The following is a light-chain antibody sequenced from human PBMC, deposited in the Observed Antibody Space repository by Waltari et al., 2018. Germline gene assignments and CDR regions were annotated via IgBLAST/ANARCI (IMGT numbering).Light chain of an antibody. CDR1: DVGTKS. J-gene: IGLJ2*01. Sequence: SYVLTQPPSVSVAPGKTASLSCGGDDVGTKSVHWYQQGPGQAPVLVVYDEGDRPSGIPGGFAGSKAGNTATLTISRVGAGDEADYYCQVWDSRSDHVVFGGGTKLIVL. CDR3: QVWDSRSDHVV. CDR2: DEG. V-gene: IGLV3-21*03.